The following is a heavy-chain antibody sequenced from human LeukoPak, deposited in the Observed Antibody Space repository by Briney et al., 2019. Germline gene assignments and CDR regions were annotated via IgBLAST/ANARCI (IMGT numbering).Heavy chain of an antibody. CDR1: GFTFKNYA. V-gene: IGHV3-23*01. CDR2: ISGSGGST. CDR3: AKEGYGSTMIVVVPVAFFQH. J-gene: IGHJ1*01. Sequence: GGSLRLSCAASGFTFKNYAMSWVRQAPGKGLEWVSAISGSGGSTYYADSVKGRFTISRDNSKNTLYLQMNSLRAEDTAVYYCAKEGYGSTMIVVVPVAFFQHWGQGTLVTVSS. D-gene: IGHD3-22*01.